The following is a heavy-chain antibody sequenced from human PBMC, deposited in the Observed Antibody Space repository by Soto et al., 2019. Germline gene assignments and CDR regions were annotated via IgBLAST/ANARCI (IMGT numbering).Heavy chain of an antibody. V-gene: IGHV4-4*02. J-gene: IGHJ4*02. CDR1: GASIKSDTW. CDR2: IYHNGRA. D-gene: IGHD2-8*02. CDR3: ARADSVLVAKGFDL. Sequence: SETLSLTGDVSGASIKSDTWWTWVRQSPGKGLEWIGEIYHNGRAFDNPSLKGRVTISIDKSNNQFSLNLTSVTAADTAVYYCARADSVLVAKGFDLGGQGTLVNVSS.